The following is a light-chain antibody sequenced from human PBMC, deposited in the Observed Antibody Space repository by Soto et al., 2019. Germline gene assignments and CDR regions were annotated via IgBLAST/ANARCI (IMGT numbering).Light chain of an antibody. Sequence: DIEMTQSPSTLSESPGDRATVSCRASQTVISRLAWYQQKPGQAPRLLIYGASTMATGIPSRFSGSGSGTEFTLTISSLQSEDFAVYYCQQYYNWPRTFGQGTKVDI. J-gene: IGKJ1*01. CDR3: QQYYNWPRT. CDR1: QTVISR. V-gene: IGKV3-15*01. CDR2: GAS.